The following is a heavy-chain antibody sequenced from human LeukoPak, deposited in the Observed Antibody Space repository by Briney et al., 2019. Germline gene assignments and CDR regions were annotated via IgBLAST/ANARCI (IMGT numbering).Heavy chain of an antibody. CDR2: INHSGNA. CDR1: GGSFFEFY. J-gene: IGHJ5*02. D-gene: IGHD1-1*01. Sequence: SETLSVTCAVPGGSFFEFYSSCIRQPPRRGLEWGGEINHSGNATYNPSLKSRVTISVDRSKNQFSLRLSSVTAADTAVYYCATGARIDRSGTRWFDPWSQGTLASVSS. CDR3: ATGARIDRSGTRWFDP. V-gene: IGHV4-34*01.